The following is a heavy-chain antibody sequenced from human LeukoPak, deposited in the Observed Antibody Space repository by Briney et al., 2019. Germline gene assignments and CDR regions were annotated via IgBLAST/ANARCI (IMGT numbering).Heavy chain of an antibody. V-gene: IGHV3-48*01. CDR2: ISESGSHI. D-gene: IGHD6-19*01. CDR3: ARDNLRLARVSGMAV. CDR1: GFTFNTYS. Sequence: PGGSLRLSCVASGFTFNTYSMNWVRQAPGKGLECIAYISESGSHIYYADSVKGRFTISRDNAKNSLFLQMTRLRAEDRALYFCARDNLRLARVSGMAVWGQGTTVTVSS. J-gene: IGHJ6*02.